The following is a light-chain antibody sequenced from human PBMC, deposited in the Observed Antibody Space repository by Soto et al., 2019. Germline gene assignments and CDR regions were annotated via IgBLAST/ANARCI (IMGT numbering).Light chain of an antibody. CDR3: QQYNGYSRT. J-gene: IGKJ1*01. CDR1: PDIRNW. Sequence: GDSVTITFRASPDIRNWLAWYQQKPGKAPNPLIYDASSLESGVPPRFSGSGSGAEFTLTISSLQPDDFATYYCQQYNGYSRTFGQGTKVDIK. CDR2: DAS. V-gene: IGKV1-5*01.